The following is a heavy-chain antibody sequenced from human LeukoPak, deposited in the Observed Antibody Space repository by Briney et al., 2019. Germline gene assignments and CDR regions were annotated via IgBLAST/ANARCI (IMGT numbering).Heavy chain of an antibody. Sequence: GGSLRLSCVVSGFTFSSYWMSWVRQAPGKGLEWVANIKQDESEKYYVDSVKGRFTISRDNAKNSLYLQMNSLRAEDTAMYYCASSDVGSPTADWGQGTLVTVSS. CDR3: ASSDVGSPTAD. D-gene: IGHD1-26*01. V-gene: IGHV3-7*03. J-gene: IGHJ4*02. CDR2: IKQDESEK. CDR1: GFTFSSYW.